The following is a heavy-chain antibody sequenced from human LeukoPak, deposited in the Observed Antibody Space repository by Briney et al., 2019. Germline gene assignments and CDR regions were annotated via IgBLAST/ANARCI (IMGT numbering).Heavy chain of an antibody. D-gene: IGHD3-10*01. CDR2: IYTSGST. V-gene: IGHV4-4*07. CDR1: IGTFSGHY. CDR3: ARDRYGSGRPFDY. Sequence: SETLSLTCAVYIGTFSGHYWSWIRQPAGKGLEWIGRIYTSGSTNYNPSLKSRVTMSVDTSKNQFSLKLSSVTAADTAVYYCARDRYGSGRPFDYWGQGTLVTVSS. J-gene: IGHJ4*02.